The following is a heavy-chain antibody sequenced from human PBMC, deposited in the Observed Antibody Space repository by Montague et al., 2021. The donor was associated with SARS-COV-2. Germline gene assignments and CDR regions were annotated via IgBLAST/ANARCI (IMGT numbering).Heavy chain of an antibody. J-gene: IGHJ4*02. D-gene: IGHD6-19*01. CDR1: GGSISPYY. CDR3: ARIAMAATFDS. CDR2: IYYTGGT. Sequence: SETLSLTCTVSGGSISPYYWNWIRQPTGKGLEWIGYIYYTGGTKYNPSLKSRVSMSEDTSKNQFSLRLTSVGAADTAVYYCARIAMAATFDSWGQGALVTVSS. V-gene: IGHV4-59*13.